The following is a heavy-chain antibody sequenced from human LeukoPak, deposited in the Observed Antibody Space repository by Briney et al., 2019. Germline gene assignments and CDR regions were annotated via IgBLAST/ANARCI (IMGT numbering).Heavy chain of an antibody. D-gene: IGHD3-3*01. Sequence: PGGSLRLSCEASRFTFSSYEMNWVRQAPGKGLEWVSYISNSDNSIYYADSVKGRFTISSDNDKNSLYLQIYSPRVEDTAVYYCAEVNFWEPDYWGQGTLFTVSS. V-gene: IGHV3-48*03. CDR1: RFTFSSYE. J-gene: IGHJ4*02. CDR2: ISNSDNSI. CDR3: AEVNFWEPDY.